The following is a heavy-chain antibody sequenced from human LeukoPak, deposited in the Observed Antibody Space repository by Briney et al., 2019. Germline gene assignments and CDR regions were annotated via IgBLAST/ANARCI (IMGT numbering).Heavy chain of an antibody. Sequence: ASVKVSCKASGYTFTDYYMHWVRQAPGQGLEWMGWINPNIGGTNYAQKFQGRVTMTRDTSISTAYMELSRLRSDDTAVYYCARVGYYASGPFSYFDYWGQGTLVAVSS. CDR1: GYTFTDYY. CDR2: INPNIGGT. V-gene: IGHV1-2*02. D-gene: IGHD3-10*01. CDR3: ARVGYYASGPFSYFDY. J-gene: IGHJ4*02.